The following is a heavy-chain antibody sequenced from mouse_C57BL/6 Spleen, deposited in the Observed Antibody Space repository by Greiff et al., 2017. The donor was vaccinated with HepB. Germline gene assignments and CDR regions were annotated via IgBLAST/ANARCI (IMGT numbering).Heavy chain of an antibody. CDR2: IDPSDSYT. V-gene: IGHV1-59*01. Sequence: QVQLQQSGAELVRPGTSVKLSCKASGYTFTSYWMHWVKQRPGQGLEWIGVIDPSDSYTNYNQKFKGKATLTVDTSSSTAYMQLSSLTSEDSAVYYCARGEAQAPFAYWGQGTLVTVSA. J-gene: IGHJ3*01. CDR1: GYTFTSYW. D-gene: IGHD3-2*02. CDR3: ARGEAQAPFAY.